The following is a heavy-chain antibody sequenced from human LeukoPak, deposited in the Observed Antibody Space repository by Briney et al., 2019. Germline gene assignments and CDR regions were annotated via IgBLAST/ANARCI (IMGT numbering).Heavy chain of an antibody. Sequence: PGGSLRLSCAASGFTFSSNAMHWVRQAPGKGLEWVAVISYDGSNKYCADSVKGRFTISRDNSKNTLYLQMNSLRAEDTAVYYCARDWGYCSSTSCYSDFDYWGQGTLVTVSS. CDR3: ARDWGYCSSTSCYSDFDY. CDR2: ISYDGSNK. CDR1: GFTFSSNA. D-gene: IGHD2-2*01. J-gene: IGHJ4*02. V-gene: IGHV3-30-3*01.